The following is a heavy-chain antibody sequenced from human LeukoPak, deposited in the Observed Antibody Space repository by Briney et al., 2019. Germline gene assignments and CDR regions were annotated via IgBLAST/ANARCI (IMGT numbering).Heavy chain of an antibody. CDR3: AKDLNDFWSGYRYYFDY. CDR2: ISGIGGST. V-gene: IGHV3-23*01. D-gene: IGHD3-3*01. Sequence: GGSLRLSCADSGFTFSSYAMSWVRQAPGQGLEWVSAISGIGGSTYYAESLKGRFTISRDNSKNTMYLQMNSLRAEDTAVYYCAKDLNDFWSGYRYYFDYWGQGTLVTVSS. CDR1: GFTFSSYA. J-gene: IGHJ4*02.